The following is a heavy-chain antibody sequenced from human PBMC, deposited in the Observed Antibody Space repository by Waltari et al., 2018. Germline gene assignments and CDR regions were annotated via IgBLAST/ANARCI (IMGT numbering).Heavy chain of an antibody. CDR3: VRDQFGEDDY. J-gene: IGHJ4*02. Sequence: EVQLVESGGGLVQPGGSLRLSCAASGFTLRYYWMHWVRQAPGKGLAWVSRINPDGTTINYADSVKCRFTISRDTAKNTLYLQMHSLRVEDTAVYYCVRDQFGEDDYWGQGTLVTVSS. V-gene: IGHV3-74*01. D-gene: IGHD3-10*01. CDR1: GFTLRYYW. CDR2: INPDGTTI.